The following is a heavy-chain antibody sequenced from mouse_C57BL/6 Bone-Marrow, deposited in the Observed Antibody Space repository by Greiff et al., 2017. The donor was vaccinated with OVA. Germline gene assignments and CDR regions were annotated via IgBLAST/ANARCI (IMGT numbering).Heavy chain of an antibody. Sequence: VQLKQSGPELVKPGASVKIPCKASGYTFTDYNMDWVKQSHGKSLEWIGDINPNNGGTIYNQKFKGKATLTVDKSSSTAYMELRSLTSEDTAVYYCARDGHGYYAMDYWGQGTSVTVSS. V-gene: IGHV1-18*01. CDR1: GYTFTDYN. J-gene: IGHJ4*01. D-gene: IGHD2-3*01. CDR2: INPNNGGT. CDR3: ARDGHGYYAMDY.